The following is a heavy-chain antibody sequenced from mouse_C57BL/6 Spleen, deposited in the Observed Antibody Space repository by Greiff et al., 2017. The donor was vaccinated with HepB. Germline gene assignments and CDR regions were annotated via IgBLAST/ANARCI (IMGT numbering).Heavy chain of an antibody. CDR1: GFTFSNYW. CDR3: TGGAYYFDY. CDR2: IRLKSDNYAT. V-gene: IGHV6-3*01. J-gene: IGHJ2*01. Sequence: EVKLVESGGGLVQPGGSMKLSCVASGFTFSNYWMNWVRQSPETGLEWVAQIRLKSDNYATHYAESVKGRFTISRDDSKSSVYLQMNNLRAEDTGIYYCTGGAYYFDYWGQGTTLTVSS.